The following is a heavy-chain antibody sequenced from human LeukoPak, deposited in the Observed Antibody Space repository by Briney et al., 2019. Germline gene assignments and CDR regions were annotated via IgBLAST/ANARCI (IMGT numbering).Heavy chain of an antibody. Sequence: GGSLRLSCAASGFTVSSNYMSWVRQAPGQGLEWDSVIYSGGSTYYADSVKGRFTISRDNSKNTLYLQMNSLRAEDTAVYYCARASYYYGSGSLPFDYWGQGTLVTVSS. J-gene: IGHJ4*02. CDR1: GFTVSSNY. CDR3: ARASYYYGSGSLPFDY. D-gene: IGHD3-10*01. V-gene: IGHV3-66*01. CDR2: IYSGGST.